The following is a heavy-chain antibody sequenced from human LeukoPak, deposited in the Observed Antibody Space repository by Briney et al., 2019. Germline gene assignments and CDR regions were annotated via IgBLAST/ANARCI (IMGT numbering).Heavy chain of an antibody. CDR3: ARGYGSSGNEKIFDY. CDR2: ISYDGSNK. J-gene: IGHJ4*02. D-gene: IGHD6-19*01. V-gene: IGHV3-30*03. CDR1: GFTFSSYG. Sequence: GGSLRLSCAASGFTFSSYGMHWVRQAPGKGLEWVAVISYDGSNKYYADSVKGRFTISRDNSKNTLYLQMNSLRAEDTAVYYCARGYGSSGNEKIFDYWGQGTLVTVSS.